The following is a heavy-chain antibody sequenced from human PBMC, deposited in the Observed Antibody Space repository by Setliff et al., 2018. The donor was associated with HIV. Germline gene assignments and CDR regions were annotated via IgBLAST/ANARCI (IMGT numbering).Heavy chain of an antibody. CDR1: GSSISSSDYY. CDR2: IYNSGST. Sequence: SETLSLTCTVSGSSISSSDYYWGWIRQPPGKGLEWIGSIYNSGSTHYNPSLKSRVTISVDTSKNQFSLKLTSVTAADTAVYFCARDTSTVRGRNYWGQGTLVTVSS. J-gene: IGHJ4*02. V-gene: IGHV4-39*07. D-gene: IGHD3-10*01. CDR3: ARDTSTVRGRNY.